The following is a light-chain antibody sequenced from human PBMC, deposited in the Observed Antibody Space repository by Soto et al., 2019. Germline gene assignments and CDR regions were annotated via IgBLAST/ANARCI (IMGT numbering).Light chain of an antibody. CDR1: QSVSSS. V-gene: IGKV3-11*01. CDR3: QQRSSGPLT. Sequence: EIVLTQSPATLSLSPGETATLSCRASQSVSSSLAWYQQKPGQTPTLLIYDASNRATGIPARLSGSGSGTEFTLPVSSIEPEDFGVYHGQQRSSGPLTFGGGTQVEIK. J-gene: IGKJ4*01. CDR2: DAS.